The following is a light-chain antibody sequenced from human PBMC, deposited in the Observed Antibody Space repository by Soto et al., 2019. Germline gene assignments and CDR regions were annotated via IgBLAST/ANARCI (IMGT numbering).Light chain of an antibody. CDR3: QQYNNWPPIT. Sequence: EIVMKQSPATLSVSPGEKATLSCRASQSVSSDLAWYQQKAGQAPRLLIYGASTRATGIPARFSGSGSGTEFTLTISSLQSEDFAVYYCQQYNNWPPITFGQGTRLENK. J-gene: IGKJ5*01. CDR1: QSVSSD. V-gene: IGKV3D-15*01. CDR2: GAS.